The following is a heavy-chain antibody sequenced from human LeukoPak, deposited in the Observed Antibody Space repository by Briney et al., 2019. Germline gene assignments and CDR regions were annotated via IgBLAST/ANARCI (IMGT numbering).Heavy chain of an antibody. J-gene: IGHJ3*02. CDR3: ARAAYYGSDRDAFDI. CDR1: GGSISSDGFS. D-gene: IGHD3-10*01. V-gene: IGHV4-30-2*01. CDR2: IFHSGST. Sequence: PSETLSLTCAVSGGSISSDGFSWNWIRQPPGKGLEWHGYIFHSGSTYYNPSLRSRVTMSVDRSKSQFSLKLSSVTAADTAVYYCARAAYYGSDRDAFDIWGQGTMVTVSS.